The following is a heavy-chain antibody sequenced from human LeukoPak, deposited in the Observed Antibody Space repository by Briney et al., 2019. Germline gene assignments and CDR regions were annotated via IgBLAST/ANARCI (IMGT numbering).Heavy chain of an antibody. CDR2: ISGSGGST. CDR1: GFTVSSNY. Sequence: GGSLRLSCAASGFTVSSNYMSWVRQAPGKGLEWVSAISGSGGSTYYADSVKGRFTISRDNSKNTLYLQMNSLRAEDTAVYYCAKDLQSLLYYYGSGNYYYYYMDVWGKGTTVTVSS. J-gene: IGHJ6*03. CDR3: AKDLQSLLYYYGSGNYYYYYMDV. D-gene: IGHD3-10*01. V-gene: IGHV3-23*01.